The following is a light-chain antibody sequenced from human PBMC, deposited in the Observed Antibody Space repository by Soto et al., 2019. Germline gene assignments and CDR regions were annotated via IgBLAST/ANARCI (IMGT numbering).Light chain of an antibody. Sequence: QSALTQPASVSGSPGQSITISCTGTSSDVGSHNFVSWYQQRPGKAPKLMIFEVTKRPSGVSSRFSAPKSGNTASLTISGVQAEDEADYYCCSYAGTTTWVFDGGTKVTVL. CDR2: EVT. CDR1: SSDVGSHNF. V-gene: IGLV2-23*02. CDR3: CSYAGTTTWV. J-gene: IGLJ3*02.